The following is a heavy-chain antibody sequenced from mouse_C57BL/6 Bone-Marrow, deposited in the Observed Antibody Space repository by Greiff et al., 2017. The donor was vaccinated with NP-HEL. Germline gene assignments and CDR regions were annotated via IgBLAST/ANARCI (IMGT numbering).Heavy chain of an antibody. Sequence: VQLQQSGAELARPGASVKLSCKASGYTFTSYGISWVKQRTGQGLEWIGEIYPRSGNTYYNEKFKGKATLTADKSSSTAYMELRSLTSEDSAVYFCARWDTTVVEGDYFDYWCQGTTLTVSS. J-gene: IGHJ2*01. CDR2: IYPRSGNT. V-gene: IGHV1-81*01. D-gene: IGHD1-1*01. CDR1: GYTFTSYG. CDR3: ARWDTTVVEGDYFDY.